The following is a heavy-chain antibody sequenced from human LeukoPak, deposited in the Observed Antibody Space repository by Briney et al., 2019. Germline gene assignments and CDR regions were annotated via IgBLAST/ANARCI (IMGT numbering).Heavy chain of an antibody. CDR3: ANHYYYYMDV. CDR1: GYSISSGYY. Sequence: SETLSLTCAVSGYSISSGYYWGWIRQPPGKGLGWIGSIYHSGSTYYNPSLKSRVTISVDTSKNQFSLKLSSVTAADTAVYYCANHYYYYMDVWGKGTTVTVSS. CDR2: IYHSGST. V-gene: IGHV4-38-2*01. J-gene: IGHJ6*03.